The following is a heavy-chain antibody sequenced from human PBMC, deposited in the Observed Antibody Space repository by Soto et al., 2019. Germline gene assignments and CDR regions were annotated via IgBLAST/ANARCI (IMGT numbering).Heavy chain of an antibody. D-gene: IGHD4-17*01. CDR3: ARDLAVTTIWFDP. CDR1: GGSISGYY. V-gene: IGHV4-4*07. Sequence: QVQLQESGPGLVKPSETLSLTCTVSGGSISGYYWTWIRQPAGKGLEWIGRIYTSGSTNYNPSLKGRVTMSVDTSKNQFSLKLSSVTAADTAVYYCARDLAVTTIWFDPWGQGTLVTVSS. J-gene: IGHJ5*02. CDR2: IYTSGST.